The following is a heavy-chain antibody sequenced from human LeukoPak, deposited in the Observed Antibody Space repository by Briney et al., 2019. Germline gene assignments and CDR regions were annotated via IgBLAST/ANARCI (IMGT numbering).Heavy chain of an antibody. CDR2: IIPILGIA. Sequence: GSSVKVSCKASGGTFSSYAISWVRQAPGQGLEWMGRIIPILGIANYAQKLQGRVTMTTDTSTSTAYMELRSLRSDDTAVYYCARDRCSSTSCYDGKFDPWGQGTLVTVSS. V-gene: IGHV1-69*04. J-gene: IGHJ5*02. CDR1: GGTFSSYA. D-gene: IGHD2-2*01. CDR3: ARDRCSSTSCYDGKFDP.